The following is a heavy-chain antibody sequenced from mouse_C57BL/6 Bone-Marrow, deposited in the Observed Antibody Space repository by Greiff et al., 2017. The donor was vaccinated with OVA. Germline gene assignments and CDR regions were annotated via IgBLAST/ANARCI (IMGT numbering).Heavy chain of an antibody. V-gene: IGHV5-16*01. CDR1: GFTFSDYY. D-gene: IGHD1-1*01. CDR3: ARERSYVAIDY. J-gene: IGHJ4*01. CDR2: INYDGSST. Sequence: EVQLVESEAGLVQPGSSMKLSCTASGFTFSDYYMAWVRQVPEKGLEWVANINYDGSSTYYLDSLKSRFILSRDNAKNSLYLQVSSLKSEDTASYYCARERSYVAIDYWGQGTSVTVSS.